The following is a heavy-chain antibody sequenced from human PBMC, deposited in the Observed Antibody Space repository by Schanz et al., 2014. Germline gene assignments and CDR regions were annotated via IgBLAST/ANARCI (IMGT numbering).Heavy chain of an antibody. J-gene: IGHJ6*02. Sequence: EVQLLESGGGLVQPGGSLRLSCAASGFTFSSYAMSWVRQAPGKGLEWVSAISGSGETTYYADSVKGRFTISRDNSKNTLYMQINSLRAEDTAVYYCARRITGTHHNPYYHGMDVWGQGTTVTVSS. D-gene: IGHD1-20*01. CDR1: GFTFSSYA. CDR3: ARRITGTHHNPYYHGMDV. CDR2: ISGSGETT. V-gene: IGHV3-23*01.